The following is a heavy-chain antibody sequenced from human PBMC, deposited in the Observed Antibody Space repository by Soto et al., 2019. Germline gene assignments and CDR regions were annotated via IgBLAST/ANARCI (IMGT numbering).Heavy chain of an antibody. J-gene: IGHJ4*02. D-gene: IGHD3-10*01. V-gene: IGHV3-23*01. CDR2: ISDSGGST. CDR3: AKVHGSGTYYNFPDY. Sequence: GGSLRLSCAASGFTFSTYAMSWVRQAPGKGLEWVSTISDSGGSTYYAASVKGRFTISRDNSKNTLYLLMNSLSAEDTALYYCAKVHGSGTYYNFPDYWGQGTLVTVSS. CDR1: GFTFSTYA.